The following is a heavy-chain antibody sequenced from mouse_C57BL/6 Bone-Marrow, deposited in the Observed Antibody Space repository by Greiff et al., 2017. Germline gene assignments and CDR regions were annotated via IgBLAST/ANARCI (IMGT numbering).Heavy chain of an antibody. CDR3: ARHEDPLYCYGSSFAY. J-gene: IGHJ3*01. CDR1: GYTFTEYT. D-gene: IGHD1-1*01. V-gene: IGHV1-62-2*01. CDR2: FYPGSGSI. Sequence: QVQLQQSGAELVKPGASVKLSCKASGYTFTEYTIHWVKQRSGQGLEWIGWFYPGSGSIKYNEKFKDKATLTADKSSSTVYMELSRLTSEDSAVYFFARHEDPLYCYGSSFAYWGQGTLVTVSA.